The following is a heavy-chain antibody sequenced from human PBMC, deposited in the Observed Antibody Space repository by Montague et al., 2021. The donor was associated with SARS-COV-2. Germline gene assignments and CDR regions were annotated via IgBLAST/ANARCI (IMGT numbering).Heavy chain of an antibody. CDR1: GGSISSYY. J-gene: IGHJ3*02. CDR3: ARGALVYDSSGYYSDAFDI. D-gene: IGHD3-22*01. Sequence: SETLSLTCTVSGGSISSYYWNWIRQSAGKGLEWIGRIYTSGSTNYDPSLKSQVTMSVDTSKNQFSLKLSSVTAADTAVYYCARGALVYDSSGYYSDAFDIWGQGTMVTVSS. CDR2: IYTSGST. V-gene: IGHV4-4*07.